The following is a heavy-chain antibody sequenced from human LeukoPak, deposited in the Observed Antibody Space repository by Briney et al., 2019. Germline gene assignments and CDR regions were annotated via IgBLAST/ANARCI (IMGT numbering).Heavy chain of an antibody. V-gene: IGHV4-61*02. CDR3: ARGPYYDFWSGPFDY. J-gene: IGHJ4*02. CDR2: IYTDGST. Sequence: SETLSLTCTVSGGSISSGSYYWSWIRRPAGKGLEWIGRIYTDGSTNYNPSLKSRVTISVDTSKNQFSLKLSSVTAADTAVYYCARGPYYDFWSGPFDYWGQGTLVTVSS. D-gene: IGHD3-3*01. CDR1: GGSISSGSYY.